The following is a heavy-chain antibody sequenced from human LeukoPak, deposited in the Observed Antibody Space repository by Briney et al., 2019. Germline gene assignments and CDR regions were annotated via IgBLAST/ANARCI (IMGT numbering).Heavy chain of an antibody. J-gene: IGHJ4*02. CDR2: IYYSGST. D-gene: IGHD2-15*01. CDR1: GGSISSYY. CDR3: ARDGELSGGFAN. V-gene: IGHV4-59*01. Sequence: SETLSLTCSAPGGSISSYYLSWIRQPPGKGLEWIGYIYYSGSTKSNPSLKSRVTISVDTSKKQVSLKLTSVTAADSAVYYCARDGELSGGFANWGQGTLVTVSS.